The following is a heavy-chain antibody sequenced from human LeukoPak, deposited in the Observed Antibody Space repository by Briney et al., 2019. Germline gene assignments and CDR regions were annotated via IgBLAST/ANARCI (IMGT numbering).Heavy chain of an antibody. CDR1: GFTFSSYD. CDR2: IGTAGDT. D-gene: IGHD3-10*01. CDR3: ARGITMVRGYAFDI. Sequence: PGGSLRLSCAASGFTFSSYDMHWVRQATGKGLEWVSAIGTAGDTYYPGSVKGRFTISRENAKNSLYLQMNSLRAGDTAVYYCARGITMVRGYAFDIWGQGTMVTVSS. V-gene: IGHV3-13*01. J-gene: IGHJ3*02.